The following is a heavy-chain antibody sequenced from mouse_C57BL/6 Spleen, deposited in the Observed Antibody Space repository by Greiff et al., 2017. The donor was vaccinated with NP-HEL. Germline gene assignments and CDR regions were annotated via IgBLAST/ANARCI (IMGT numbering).Heavy chain of an antibody. D-gene: IGHD1-1*01. CDR1: GYTFTSYW. V-gene: IGHV1-61*01. J-gene: IGHJ4*01. CDR2: IYPSDSET. Sequence: QVQLQQPGAELVRPGSSVKLSCKASGYTFTSYWMDWVKQRPGQGLEWIGNIYPSDSETHYNQKFKDKATLTVDKSSSTAYMQLSSLTSEDSAVYYCARSYGSSPSYAMDYWGQGTSVTVSS. CDR3: ARSYGSSPSYAMDY.